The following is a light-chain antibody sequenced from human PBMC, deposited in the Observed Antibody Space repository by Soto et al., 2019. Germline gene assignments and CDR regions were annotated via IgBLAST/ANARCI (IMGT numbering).Light chain of an antibody. V-gene: IGLV2-14*01. J-gene: IGLJ3*02. CDR3: SSYTSRSTKV. CDR2: DVS. Sequence: QSALTQPASVSGSPGQSITISCTGTSSDVGGYKYVSWYQQHPGKAPKLMIYDVSNRPSGVSDRFSGSKSGNTASLTISGLQAEDEADYYCSSYTSRSTKVFGGGTKVTVL. CDR1: SSDVGGYKY.